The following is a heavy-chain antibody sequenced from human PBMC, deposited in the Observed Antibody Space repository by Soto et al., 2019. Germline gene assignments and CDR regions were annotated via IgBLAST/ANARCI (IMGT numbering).Heavy chain of an antibody. CDR3: ARDFGLHYLDY. V-gene: IGHV4-31*03. CDR1: GDSISSGGDY. CDR2: IYHNGNT. Sequence: QVQLQESGPGLVKPSQTLSLTCTVSGDSISSGGDYWSWLRQHPGKGLEWIGYIYHNGNTYSNPSVKSRVTISVDTSKNQFSLKLTSVTAADTAVYYCARDFGLHYLDYWGQGALVTVSS. J-gene: IGHJ4*02. D-gene: IGHD3-10*01.